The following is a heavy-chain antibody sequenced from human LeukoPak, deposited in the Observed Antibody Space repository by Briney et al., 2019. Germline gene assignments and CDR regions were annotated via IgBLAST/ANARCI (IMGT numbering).Heavy chain of an antibody. J-gene: IGHJ4*02. CDR2: INPNSGGT. Sequence: ASVKVSCKASGYTFTGYYMHWVRQVPGQGLEWMGWINPNSGGTNYAQKFQGRVTMTRDTSISTAYMELSRLRSDDTAVYYCARLPGDCSGGSCSDYWGQGTLVTVSS. D-gene: IGHD2-15*01. CDR1: GYTFTGYY. V-gene: IGHV1-2*02. CDR3: ARLPGDCSGGSCSDY.